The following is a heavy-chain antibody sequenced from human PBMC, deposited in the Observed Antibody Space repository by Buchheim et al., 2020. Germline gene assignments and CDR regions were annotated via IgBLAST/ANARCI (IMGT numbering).Heavy chain of an antibody. D-gene: IGHD3-22*01. J-gene: IGHJ4*02. CDR1: GFTFSSYG. V-gene: IGHV3-33*01. CDR2: IWYDGSNK. CDR3: ARGLSLYYYDSSGYQQHYFDY. Sequence: QVQLVESGGGVVQPGRSLRLSCAASGFTFSSYGMHWVRQAPGKGLEWVAVIWYDGSNKYYADSVKGRFTISRDNSKNTLYLQMYSLRAEDTAVYYCARGLSLYYYDSSGYQQHYFDYWGQGTL.